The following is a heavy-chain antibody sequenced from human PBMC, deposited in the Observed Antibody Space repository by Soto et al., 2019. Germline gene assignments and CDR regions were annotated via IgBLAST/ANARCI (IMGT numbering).Heavy chain of an antibody. Sequence: ASVKVSCKASGYTFTSYYMHWVRQAPGQGLEWMGIINPSGGSTSYAQKFQGRVTMTRDTSTSTVYMELSSLRSEDTAVYYCARDGPPIRSYYDSSGYPSNDYWGQGTLVTVSS. D-gene: IGHD3-22*01. CDR3: ARDGPPIRSYYDSSGYPSNDY. CDR1: GYTFTSYY. J-gene: IGHJ4*02. CDR2: INPSGGST. V-gene: IGHV1-46*01.